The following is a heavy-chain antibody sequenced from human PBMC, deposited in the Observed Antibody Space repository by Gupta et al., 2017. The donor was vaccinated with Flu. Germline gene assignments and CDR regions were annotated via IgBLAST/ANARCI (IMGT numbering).Heavy chain of an antibody. CDR1: GFTFSSYG. J-gene: IGHJ4*02. Sequence: QVQLVESGGGVVQPGRSLRLSCAASGFTFSSYGMHWVRQAPGKGLEWVAVIWYDGSNKYYADSVKGRFTISRDNSKNTLYLQMNSLRAEDTAVYYCARESIAAAGRYFDYWGQGTLVTVSS. CDR3: ARESIAAAGRYFDY. D-gene: IGHD6-13*01. CDR2: IWYDGSNK. V-gene: IGHV3-33*01.